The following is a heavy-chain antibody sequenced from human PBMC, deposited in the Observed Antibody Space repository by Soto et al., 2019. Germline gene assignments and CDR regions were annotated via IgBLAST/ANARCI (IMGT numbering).Heavy chain of an antibody. D-gene: IGHD3-10*01. V-gene: IGHV1-69*13. Sequence: SVKVSCKASGGTFSSYAISWVRQAPGQGLEWMGGIIPIFGTANYAQKFQGRVTITADESTSTAYMELSSLRSEDTAVYYCERVYSSGRYYSHYFDFWGQGTLVTVSS. CDR1: GGTFSSYA. CDR3: ERVYSSGRYYSHYFDF. CDR2: IIPIFGTA. J-gene: IGHJ4*02.